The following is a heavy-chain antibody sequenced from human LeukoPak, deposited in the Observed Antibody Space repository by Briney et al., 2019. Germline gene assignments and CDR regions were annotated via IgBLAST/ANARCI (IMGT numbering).Heavy chain of an antibody. V-gene: IGHV4-4*07. CDR2: IYTSGST. CDR3: ARLWRYFNWFDP. J-gene: IGHJ5*02. CDR1: GGSISSYY. D-gene: IGHD1-26*01. Sequence: SETLSLTFTVSGGSISSYYWRWIRQPAGKGLEWIGRIYTSGSTNYNPSLKSRVTMSVDTSKNQFSLKLSSVTAADTAVYYCARLWRYFNWFDPWGRGTVHSVSS.